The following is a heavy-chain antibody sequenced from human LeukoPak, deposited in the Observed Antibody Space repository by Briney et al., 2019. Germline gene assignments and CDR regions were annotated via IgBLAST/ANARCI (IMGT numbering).Heavy chain of an antibody. V-gene: IGHV3-9*01. D-gene: IGHD6-19*01. CDR2: ISWNSGSI. CDR1: GFTFGDYA. Sequence: GRSLRLSCASSGFTFGDYAMHWVRQAPGEGLEWVSGISWNSGSIGYADSVKGRFTISRDNAKNSLYMQMNSLRAEDTALYYCAKVRDSGYSSGAFDYWGQGTLVTVSS. J-gene: IGHJ4*02. CDR3: AKVRDSGYSSGAFDY.